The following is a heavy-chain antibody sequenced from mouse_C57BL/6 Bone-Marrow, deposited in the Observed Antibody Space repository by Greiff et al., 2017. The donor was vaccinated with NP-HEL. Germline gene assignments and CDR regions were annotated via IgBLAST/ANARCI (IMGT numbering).Heavy chain of an antibody. CDR1: GYSITSDY. CDR3: ARRHYYGSSYPWYFDV. CDR2: ISYSGST. J-gene: IGHJ1*03. D-gene: IGHD1-1*01. V-gene: IGHV3-8*01. Sequence: EVQLQQSGPGLAKPSQTLSLTCSVTGYSITSDYWNWIRKFPGNKLEYMGYISYSGSTYYNPSLKSRISITRDTSKNQYYLQLNSVTTEDTATYYCARRHYYGSSYPWYFDVWGTGTTVTVSS.